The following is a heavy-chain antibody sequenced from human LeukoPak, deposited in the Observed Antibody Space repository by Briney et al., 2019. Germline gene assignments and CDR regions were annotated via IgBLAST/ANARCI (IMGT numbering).Heavy chain of an antibody. Sequence: ASVKLSCKASGYTFTSYGITWVRQAPGQGLEWMGWISAYNGDTNYAQKLQGRVTMTTDTSTSTAYMELRSLRSDDTAVYYCARDKVATPTTLAFDPWGQGTLVTVSS. CDR3: ARDKVATPTTLAFDP. CDR2: ISAYNGDT. V-gene: IGHV1-18*04. CDR1: GYTFTSYG. J-gene: IGHJ5*02. D-gene: IGHD5-12*01.